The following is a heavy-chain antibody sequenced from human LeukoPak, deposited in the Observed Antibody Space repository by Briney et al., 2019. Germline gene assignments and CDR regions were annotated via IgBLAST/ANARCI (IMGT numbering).Heavy chain of an antibody. V-gene: IGHV3-9*01. CDR3: AKGKRGYSYSFGVDY. J-gene: IGHJ4*02. Sequence: GGSLRLSCAASGFTFDGYAMHWVRQAPGKGLEWVAGISWNSGSIGYADSVKGRFAISRDTAKNSLYLQMNSLRAEDTALYYCAKGKRGYSYSFGVDYWGQGTLVTVSS. CDR1: GFTFDGYA. CDR2: ISWNSGSI. D-gene: IGHD5-18*01.